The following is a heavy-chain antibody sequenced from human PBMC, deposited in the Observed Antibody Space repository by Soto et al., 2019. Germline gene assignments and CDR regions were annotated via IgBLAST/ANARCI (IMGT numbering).Heavy chain of an antibody. CDR1: GFTFTRYS. CDR2: ISSTTNYI. CDR3: ARESEDLTSNFDY. Sequence: GGSLRLSCAASGFTFTRYSMNWVRQAPGKGLDWVSSISSTTNYIYYGDSMKGRFTISRDNAKNSLYLEMNSLRAEDTAVYYCARESEDLTSNFDYWGQGTLVTVSS. J-gene: IGHJ4*02. V-gene: IGHV3-21*06.